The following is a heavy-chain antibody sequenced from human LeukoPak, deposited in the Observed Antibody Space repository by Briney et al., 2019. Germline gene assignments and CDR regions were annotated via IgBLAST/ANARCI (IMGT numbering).Heavy chain of an antibody. CDR3: ARASSIAAAGSSFVYWFDP. Sequence: ASVKVSCKASGYTFTSYDINWVRQATGQGLEWMGWMNPNSGNTGYAQKFQGRVTITADESTSTAYMELSSLRSEDTAVYYCARASSIAAAGSSFVYWFDPWGQGTLVTVSS. J-gene: IGHJ5*02. CDR1: GYTFTSYD. D-gene: IGHD6-13*01. CDR2: MNPNSGNT. V-gene: IGHV1-8*01.